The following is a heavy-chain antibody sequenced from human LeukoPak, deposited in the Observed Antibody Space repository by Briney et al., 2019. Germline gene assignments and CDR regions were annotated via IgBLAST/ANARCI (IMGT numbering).Heavy chain of an antibody. CDR2: IYTSGST. V-gene: IGHV4-4*07. D-gene: IGHD5-24*01. CDR3: ARDGYNLWFDP. Sequence: SETLSLTCTVSGGSLSSYYWSWIRQPAGKGLEWIGRIYTSGSTNYNPSLTSRVTMSVDTSKNQFSLKLSSVTAADTAVYYCARDGYNLWFDPWGQGTLVTISS. J-gene: IGHJ5*02. CDR1: GGSLSSYY.